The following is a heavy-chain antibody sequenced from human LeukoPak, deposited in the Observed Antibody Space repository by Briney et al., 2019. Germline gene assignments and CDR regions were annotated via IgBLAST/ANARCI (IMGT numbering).Heavy chain of an antibody. CDR3: AKEVWFGGTNWFDP. CDR1: GFTFSSYG. Sequence: PGRSLRLSCAASGFTFSSYGMHWVRQAPGKGLEWVAVISYDGSNKYYADSVKGRFTISRDNSKNTLYLQMNSLRAEDTAVYYCAKEVWFGGTNWFDPWGQGTLVTVSS. J-gene: IGHJ5*02. V-gene: IGHV3-30*18. D-gene: IGHD3-10*01. CDR2: ISYDGSNK.